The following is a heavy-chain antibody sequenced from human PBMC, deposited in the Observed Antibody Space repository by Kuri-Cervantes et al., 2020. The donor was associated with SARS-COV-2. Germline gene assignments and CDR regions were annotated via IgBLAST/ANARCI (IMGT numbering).Heavy chain of an antibody. CDR3: AREQTTLRQYYFDY. CDR1: GFTFSSYA. D-gene: IGHD4-17*01. V-gene: IGHV3-23*01. J-gene: IGHJ4*02. Sequence: GESLKISCAASGFTFSSYAMSWVRQAPGKGLEWVSAISGSGGSTYYADSVKGRFTISRDNSKNTLYLQMNSLRAEDTAVYYCAREQTTLRQYYFDYWGQGTLVTVSS. CDR2: ISGSGGST.